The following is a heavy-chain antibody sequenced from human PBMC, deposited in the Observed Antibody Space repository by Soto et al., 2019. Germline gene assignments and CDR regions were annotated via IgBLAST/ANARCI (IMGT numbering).Heavy chain of an antibody. Sequence: QVQLVQSGAEVKKPGSSVKVSCKAPGGTFSSYAISWVRQAPGQGLEWMGGIIPIFGTAKYAQKFKGRVTTTVDESTSTGYMELSSLGSEDTAVYYCAISQGGCSSLEIYYYYYGMEVWGQGTTVTVSS. J-gene: IGHJ6*02. V-gene: IGHV1-69*01. CDR1: GGTFSSYA. D-gene: IGHD2-15*01. CDR3: AISQGGCSSLEIYYYYYGMEV. CDR2: IIPIFGTA.